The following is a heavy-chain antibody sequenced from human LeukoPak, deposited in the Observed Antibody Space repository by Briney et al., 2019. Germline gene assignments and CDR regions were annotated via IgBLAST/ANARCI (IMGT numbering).Heavy chain of an antibody. CDR3: AKRPKYGNSWIDF. Sequence: GGSLRLSCAASGFTFNNFAMSWVRQAPGKGLDWVSGLSGSGSSTFYADSVKGRFIISRDNSTSTLYLQMNSLRAEDTAVYYCAKRPKYGNSWIDFWGQGTLVTVSS. J-gene: IGHJ4*02. CDR1: GFTFNNFA. CDR2: LSGSGSST. D-gene: IGHD6-13*01. V-gene: IGHV3-23*01.